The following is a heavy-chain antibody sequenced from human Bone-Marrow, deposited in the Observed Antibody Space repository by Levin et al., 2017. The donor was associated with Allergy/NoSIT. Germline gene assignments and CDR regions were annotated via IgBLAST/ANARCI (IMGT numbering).Heavy chain of an antibody. CDR2: IYYSGST. Sequence: SETLSLTCTVSGGSISTYYWSWIRQPPGKGLEWIGYIYYSGSTNYNPSLKSRVIISVDTSKNQFSLKLSSVTAADTAVYYCARHVGAIHLWLMDYWGQGTLVTVSS. V-gene: IGHV4-59*08. CDR1: GGSISTYY. J-gene: IGHJ4*02. CDR3: ARHVGAIHLWLMDY. D-gene: IGHD5-18*01.